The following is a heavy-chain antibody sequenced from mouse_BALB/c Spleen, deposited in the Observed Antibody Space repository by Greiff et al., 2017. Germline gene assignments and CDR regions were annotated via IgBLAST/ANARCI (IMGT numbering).Heavy chain of an antibody. V-gene: IGHV2-9*02. J-gene: IGHJ4*01. CDR2: IWAGGST. D-gene: IGHD1-2*01. Sequence: VMLVESGPGLVAPSQSLSITCTVSGFSLTSYGVHWVRQPPGKGLEWLGVIWAGGSTNYNSALMSRLSISKDNSKSQVFLKMNSLQTDDTAMYSCARAHYAYAMDYWGQGTSVTVSA. CDR3: ARAHYAYAMDY. CDR1: GFSLTSYG.